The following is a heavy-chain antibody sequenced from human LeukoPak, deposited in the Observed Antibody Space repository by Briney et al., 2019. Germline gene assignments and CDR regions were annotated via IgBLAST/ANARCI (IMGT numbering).Heavy chain of an antibody. CDR2: ISGSGGST. V-gene: IGHV3-23*01. D-gene: IGHD4-17*01. J-gene: IGHJ4*02. Sequence: GGSLRLSCAASGFTCSSYAMSWVRQAPGKGLEWVSAISGSGGSTYYADSVKGRFTISRDNSKNTLYLQMNSLRAEDTAVYYCEKEGYGDSYFDYWGQGTLVTVSS. CDR3: EKEGYGDSYFDY. CDR1: GFTCSSYA.